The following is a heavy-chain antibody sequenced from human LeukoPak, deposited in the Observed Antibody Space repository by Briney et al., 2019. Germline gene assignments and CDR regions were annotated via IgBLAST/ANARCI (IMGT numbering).Heavy chain of an antibody. J-gene: IGHJ1*01. CDR2: ISNSGDST. CDR1: GFTFSSYE. V-gene: IGHV3-48*03. D-gene: IGHD1-26*01. CDR3: VRLAGATSQYFYH. Sequence: GRSLRLSCAASGFTFSSYEMNWVRQAPGKGLEWVSYISNSGDSTYYADSVKGRFTISRDNAKNSLYLQMNSLRAEDTAVYYCVRLAGATSQYFYHWGQGTRVTVSS.